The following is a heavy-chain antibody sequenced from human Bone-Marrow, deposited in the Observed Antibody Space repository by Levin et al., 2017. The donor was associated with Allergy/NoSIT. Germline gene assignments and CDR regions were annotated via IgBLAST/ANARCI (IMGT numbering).Heavy chain of an antibody. CDR3: AIYGSGNDYSAFDI. V-gene: IGHV3-53*01. CDR2: IYSGGRG. J-gene: IGHJ3*02. D-gene: IGHD3-10*01. CDR1: GFTVSSNH. Sequence: GGSLRLSCAASGFTVSSNHMSWVRQAPGKGLEWVSLIYSGGRGYYADSVRGRFTISSDNSKNTLYLQLNSLRAEDTAVYYCAIYGSGNDYSAFDIWGQGIMVTVSS.